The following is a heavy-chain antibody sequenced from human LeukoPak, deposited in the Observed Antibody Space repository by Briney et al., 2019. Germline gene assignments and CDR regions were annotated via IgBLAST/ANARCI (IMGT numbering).Heavy chain of an antibody. CDR3: AKGTHSGSYYDYYYGMDV. CDR1: GFTFSNFA. D-gene: IGHD1-26*01. CDR2: ISANGGRT. J-gene: IGHJ6*02. Sequence: GGSLRLSCVASGFTFSNFAMSWVRQAPGKGLEWVSSISANGGRTFYADSVKGRVSISRDTSRNTLYLQMNSLRAEDTAVYYCAKGTHSGSYYDYYYGMDVWGQGTTVTVSS. V-gene: IGHV3-23*01.